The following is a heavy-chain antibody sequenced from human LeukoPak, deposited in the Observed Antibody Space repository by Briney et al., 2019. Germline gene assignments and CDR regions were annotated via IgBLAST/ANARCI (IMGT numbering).Heavy chain of an antibody. CDR3: AKDGGNWYDSEGNYLMRSYMDV. CDR2: ISSNGGST. J-gene: IGHJ6*03. CDR1: GFTFSSYA. Sequence: PGGSLRLSCADSGFTFSSYAMHCVRQAPGKGLEYVSAISSNGGSTYYANSVKGRFTISRDNSKNTLYLQMNSLRVEDTAVYYCAKDGGNWYDSEGNYLMRSYMDVWGKGTTVTVSS. V-gene: IGHV3-64*01. D-gene: IGHD3-16*01.